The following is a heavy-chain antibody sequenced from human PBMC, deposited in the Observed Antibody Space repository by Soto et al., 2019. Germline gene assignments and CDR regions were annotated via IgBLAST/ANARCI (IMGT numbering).Heavy chain of an antibody. J-gene: IGHJ4*02. D-gene: IGHD3-3*01. CDR1: VFNFDIFF. CDR3: AKVEGPITIFGGKDY. V-gene: IGHV3-30*02. CDR2: IPYDSTIK. Sequence: VVSLIRSCASSVFNFDIFFLHLFLQTPVKGLEWVAVIPYDSTIKYHADSVKGRFTISRDNAKSTLYLQMNSLRTEDTAIYWCAKVEGPITIFGGKDYWGKGDMVNVSS.